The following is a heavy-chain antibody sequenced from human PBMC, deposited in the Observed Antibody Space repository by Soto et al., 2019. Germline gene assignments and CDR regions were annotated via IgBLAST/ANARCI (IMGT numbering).Heavy chain of an antibody. V-gene: IGHV1-24*01. CDR1: GYTLTELS. J-gene: IGHJ4*02. CDR3: AIERDSSGFFEY. CDR2: FDPEDGTA. D-gene: IGHD3-22*01. Sequence: ASVKVSCKVSGYTLTELSMHWVRQAPGKGLEWMGGFDPEDGTANYAQKFQGRVTITADESTSTAYMELSSLRSEDTAVYYCAIERDSSGFFEYWGQGTLVPVSS.